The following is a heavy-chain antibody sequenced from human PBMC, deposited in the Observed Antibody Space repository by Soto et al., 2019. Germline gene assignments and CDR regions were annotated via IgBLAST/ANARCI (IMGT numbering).Heavy chain of an antibody. CDR1: GGSISSGRYY. Sequence: SEPLSLTSTVPGGSISSGRYYWSGISQPPGKGLEWIGYIYYSGSTYYNPSLKSRVTISVDTSKNQFSLKLSSVTAADTSVYYCARTDYYYDISGYAPDAFDIWGRGTRVT. CDR2: IYYSGST. D-gene: IGHD3-22*01. CDR3: ARTDYYYDISGYAPDAFDI. J-gene: IGHJ3*02. V-gene: IGHV4-31*03.